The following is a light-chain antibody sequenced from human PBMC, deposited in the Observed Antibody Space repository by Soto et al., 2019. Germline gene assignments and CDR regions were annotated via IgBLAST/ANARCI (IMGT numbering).Light chain of an antibody. CDR2: GAS. Sequence: EMVMTQSPAPLSVSPGERAALSCRASQSVSSNFAWYQQKPGQAPRLLIYGASTSATGIPARFSGSGSGTEFTLTISSLQSEDFAVYYCQQYNKWPYTFGQGTKLEIK. V-gene: IGKV3-15*01. J-gene: IGKJ2*01. CDR1: QSVSSN. CDR3: QQYNKWPYT.